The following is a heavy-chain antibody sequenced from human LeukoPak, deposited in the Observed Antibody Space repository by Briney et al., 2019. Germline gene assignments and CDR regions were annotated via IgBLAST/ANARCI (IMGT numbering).Heavy chain of an antibody. CDR2: ISYDGSNK. J-gene: IGHJ4*02. CDR1: GFTFSSYA. Sequence: PGGSLRLSCAASGFTFSSYAMHWVRQAPGKGLEWVAVISYDGSNKYYADSVKGRFTISRDNSKNTLYLQMNSLRAEDTAVYYCARPPARTGMATGYYFDYWGQGTLVTVSS. D-gene: IGHD5-24*01. CDR3: ARPPARTGMATGYYFDY. V-gene: IGHV3-30-3*01.